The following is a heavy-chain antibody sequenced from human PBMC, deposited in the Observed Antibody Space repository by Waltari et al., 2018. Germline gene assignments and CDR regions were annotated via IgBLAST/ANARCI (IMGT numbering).Heavy chain of an antibody. Sequence: EVHLLDSGGGLVQPGGSLRRSCTASGFTFSSYAMSWVRQGPGKGLAVVPAPSGRETRTNPADSVKGLFTVSTDNSKNTLYVQMNRLRAEDTAIYYCVKAPLGSCAGVRCYFLDYWGQGTLFTVSS. D-gene: IGHD2-15*01. CDR3: VKAPLGSCAGVRCYFLDY. J-gene: IGHJ4*02. CDR2: PSGRETRT. CDR1: GFTFSSYA. V-gene: IGHV3-23*01.